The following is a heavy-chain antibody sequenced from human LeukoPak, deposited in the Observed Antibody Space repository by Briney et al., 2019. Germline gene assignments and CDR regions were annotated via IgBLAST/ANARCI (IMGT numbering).Heavy chain of an antibody. CDR3: ARGPGGYPFDY. D-gene: IGHD3-10*01. V-gene: IGHV3-11*05. Sequence: GGSLRLSCAASGFTFSDYFMSWIRQAPGKGLEWVSYFSSSSSYTTYADSVKGRFTISRDYAENSLYLQMNSLRVEDTAVYYCARGPGGYPFDYWGQGTLVTVAS. CDR2: FSSSSSYT. CDR1: GFTFSDYF. J-gene: IGHJ4*02.